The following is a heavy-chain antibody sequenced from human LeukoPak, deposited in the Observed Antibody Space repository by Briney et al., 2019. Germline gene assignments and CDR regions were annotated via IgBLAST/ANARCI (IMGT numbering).Heavy chain of an antibody. CDR3: ARGTTPGWETPDY. J-gene: IGHJ4*02. V-gene: IGHV3-48*03. CDR2: ISSSGSTI. Sequence: QPGGSLRLSCAASGFTFSSYEMNWVRQAPGKGLEWVSYISSSGSTIYYADSVKGRFTISRDNAKNSLYLQMNSLRAEDTAVYYCARGTTPGWETPDYWGQGTLVTVSS. D-gene: IGHD2-15*01. CDR1: GFTFSSYE.